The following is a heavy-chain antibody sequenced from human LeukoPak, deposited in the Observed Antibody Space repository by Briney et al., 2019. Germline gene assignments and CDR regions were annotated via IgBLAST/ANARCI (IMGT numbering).Heavy chain of an antibody. CDR3: ARDRQWVATY. J-gene: IGHJ4*02. CDR2: INYSGGT. D-gene: IGHD6-19*01. V-gene: IGHV4-59*01. CDR1: GGSITSYY. Sequence: PSETLSLTCTVSGGSITSYYWSWIRQAPGKRLEWIGYINYSGGTNYNSSLKSRVTISVDTSKNQFYLKLSSVTAADTAVYYCARDRQWVATYWGQGTLVTVSS.